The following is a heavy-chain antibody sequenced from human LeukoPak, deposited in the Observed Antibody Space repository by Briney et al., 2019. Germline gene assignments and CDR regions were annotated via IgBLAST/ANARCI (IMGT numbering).Heavy chain of an antibody. CDR1: GASISSYY. Sequence: SETLSLTCTVSGASISSYYWSWVRQPPGKGLEWIGYIHYSGSTNYHPSLKSRVTISVDTSKNQFSLKLSPVTAADTAVYYCAREREIVGGIDIWGQGTMVTVSS. CDR3: AREREIVGGIDI. V-gene: IGHV4-59*01. D-gene: IGHD1-26*01. J-gene: IGHJ3*02. CDR2: IHYSGST.